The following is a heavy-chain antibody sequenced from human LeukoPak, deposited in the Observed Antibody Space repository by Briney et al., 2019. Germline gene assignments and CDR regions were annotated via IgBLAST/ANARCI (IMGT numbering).Heavy chain of an antibody. CDR2: INPSGGST. D-gene: IGHD3-9*01. CDR3: ARGYYDIAP. V-gene: IGHV1-46*01. CDR1: GYTFTSYY. Sequence: ASVKVSCKASGYTFTSYYMHWVRQAPGQGLEWMGIINPSGGSTTYAQKFQGRVTRTRDTPTSTVYMELSSLRSEDAAVYYCARGYYDIAPWGQGTLVTVSS. J-gene: IGHJ5*02.